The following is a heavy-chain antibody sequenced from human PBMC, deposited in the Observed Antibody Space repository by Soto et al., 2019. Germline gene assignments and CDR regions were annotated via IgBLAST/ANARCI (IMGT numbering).Heavy chain of an antibody. D-gene: IGHD6-19*01. CDR3: ARHRSSGWLETPYFDY. CDR1: GFTLITYG. V-gene: IGHV1-18*01. CDR2: IGANEGNT. J-gene: IGHJ4*02. Sequence: QVQLVQSGPELKKPGASVKVSCKASGFTLITYGIDWVRQAPGQGLEWMGWIGANEGNTNFAQKLQGRVTLTTDTSTDTAYMELRSLRSDDTALYYCARHRSSGWLETPYFDYWGQGTLVTVAS.